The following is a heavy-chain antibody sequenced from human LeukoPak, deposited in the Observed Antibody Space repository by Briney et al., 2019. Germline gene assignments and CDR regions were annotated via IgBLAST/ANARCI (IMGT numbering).Heavy chain of an antibody. Sequence: SETLSLTCAVYGGSFSGYCWSWIRQPPGKGLEWIGEINHSGSTNYNPSLKSRVTISVDTSKNQFSLKLSSVTAADTAVYYCARHHSSGYYYYYYGMDVWGQGTTVTVSS. CDR3: ARHHSSGYYYYYYGMDV. J-gene: IGHJ6*02. V-gene: IGHV4-34*01. CDR1: GGSFSGYC. CDR2: INHSGST. D-gene: IGHD3-22*01.